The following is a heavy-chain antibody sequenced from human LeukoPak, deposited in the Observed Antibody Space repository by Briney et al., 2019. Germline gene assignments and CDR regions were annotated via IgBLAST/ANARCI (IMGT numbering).Heavy chain of an antibody. V-gene: IGHV3-21*01. J-gene: IGHJ4*02. Sequence: GGSLRLSCAASGFTFSSYSMNWVRQAPGKGLEWVSSISNSSSYIYYADSVKGRFTISRDNAKNSLYLQMNSLRAEDTAVYYCARSDLFQQLVQYYFDYWGQGTLVTVSS. D-gene: IGHD6-6*01. CDR2: ISNSSSYI. CDR3: ARSDLFQQLVQYYFDY. CDR1: GFTFSSYS.